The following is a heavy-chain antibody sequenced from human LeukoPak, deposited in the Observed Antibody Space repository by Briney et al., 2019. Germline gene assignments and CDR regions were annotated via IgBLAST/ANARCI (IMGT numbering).Heavy chain of an antibody. J-gene: IGHJ4*02. V-gene: IGHV3-23*01. CDR3: ARRYGYADY. CDR2: ISGSGGST. CDR1: GFTFSTYA. D-gene: IGHD5-18*01. Sequence: PGGSLRLSCAASGFTFSTYAMSWVRQAPGKGLEWVSAISGSGGSTNYADSVKGRVTVSRDNSKNTLYLQMNSLRAEDTAVYYCARRYGYADYWGQGTLVTVSS.